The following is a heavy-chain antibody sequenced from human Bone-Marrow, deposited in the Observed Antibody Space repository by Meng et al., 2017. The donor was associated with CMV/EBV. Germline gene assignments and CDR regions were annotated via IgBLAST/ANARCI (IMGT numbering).Heavy chain of an antibody. J-gene: IGHJ6*02. CDR1: GFTFSSYS. CDR3: ARVAIRSGFGMDV. CDR2: ISSSSSYI. V-gene: IGHV3-21*01. Sequence: GESLKISCAASGFTFSSYSMNWVRQAPGKGLEWVSSISSSSSYIYYADSVKGRFTISRDNAKNSLYLQMNSLRAGDTAVYYCARVAIRSGFGMDVWGQGTAVTVSS. D-gene: IGHD3-3*01.